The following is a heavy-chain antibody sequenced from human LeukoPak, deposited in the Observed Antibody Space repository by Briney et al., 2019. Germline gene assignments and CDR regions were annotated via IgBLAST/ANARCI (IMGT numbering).Heavy chain of an antibody. D-gene: IGHD2-2*01. V-gene: IGHV1-8*01. CDR2: MNPNSGAT. Sequence: GASVTVSCTTSGFTFTSHDNWVRQAAGQGLEWMGWMNPNSGATGYAQKFQGRVTMTRDTSITTVYMELSSLTSEDTAVYYCARDGRGAAAPDDAFDVWGQGTMVTVSS. CDR1: GFTFTSH. J-gene: IGHJ3*01. CDR3: ARDGRGAAAPDDAFDV.